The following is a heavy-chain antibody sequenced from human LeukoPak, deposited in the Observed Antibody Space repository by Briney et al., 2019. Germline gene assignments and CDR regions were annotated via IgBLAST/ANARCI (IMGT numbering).Heavy chain of an antibody. D-gene: IGHD2-15*01. CDR2: MNPNSGNT. CDR3: ARGLWGGYCSGGSCLGFDP. Sequence: ASVKVSCKASGYTFTSYDINWVRQATGQGLEWMGWMNPNSGNTGYAKKFQCRVTMTRNTSISTAYMELSSLRSEDTAVYYCARGLWGGYCSGGSCLGFDPWGQGTLVTVSS. J-gene: IGHJ5*02. V-gene: IGHV1-8*01. CDR1: GYTFTSYD.